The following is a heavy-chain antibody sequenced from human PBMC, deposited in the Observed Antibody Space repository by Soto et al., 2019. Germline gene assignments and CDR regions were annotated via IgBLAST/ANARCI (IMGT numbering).Heavy chain of an antibody. V-gene: IGHV3-30-3*01. CDR1: GFTFSSYA. CDR3: ARDSGSGSYYYYYGMDV. J-gene: IGHJ6*02. D-gene: IGHD3-10*01. CDR2: ISYDGSNK. Sequence: GSLRLSCAASGFTFSSYAMHWVRQAPGKGLEWVAVISYDGSNKYYADSVKGRFTISRDNSKNTLYLQMNSLRAEDTAVYYCARDSGSGSYYYYYGMDVWGQGTTVTVSS.